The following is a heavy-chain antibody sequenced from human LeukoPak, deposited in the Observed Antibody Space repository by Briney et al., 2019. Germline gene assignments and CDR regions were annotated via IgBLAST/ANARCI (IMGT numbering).Heavy chain of an antibody. CDR2: IKQDGSTK. D-gene: IGHD1-26*01. CDR1: GFTFTNSW. CDR3: ARDTDGSLDY. Sequence: PGGSLRLSCAASGFTFTNSWMACVRQAPGKGLEWVANIKQDGSTKHYADSLKGRFTISRDNPKNSLSLQMNSLRADDTALYYCARDTDGSLDYWGQGILVTVAS. V-gene: IGHV3-7*01. J-gene: IGHJ4*02.